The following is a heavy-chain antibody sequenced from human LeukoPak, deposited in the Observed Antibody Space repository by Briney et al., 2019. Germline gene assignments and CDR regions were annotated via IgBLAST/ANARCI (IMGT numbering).Heavy chain of an antibody. D-gene: IGHD3/OR15-3a*01. CDR1: GGSISSSNW. CDR2: IHHSGNT. J-gene: IGHJ4*02. Sequence: SETLSLTCAVSGGSISSSNWWSWVRQPPGKGLEWIGEIHHSGNTNYNPSLKSRVTISVDKSKNQFSLKLSSVTAADTAVYYCVCWTGWNFEYWGQGTLVTVSS. CDR3: VCWTGWNFEY. V-gene: IGHV4-4*02.